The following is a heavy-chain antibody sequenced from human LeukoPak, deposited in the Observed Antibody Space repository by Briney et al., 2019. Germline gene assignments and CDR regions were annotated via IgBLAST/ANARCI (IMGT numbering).Heavy chain of an antibody. J-gene: IGHJ4*02. V-gene: IGHV4-39*01. D-gene: IGHD4-17*01. CDR3: ARDFGDYRVDY. CDR1: GGSISSSSYY. CDR2: IHYSGNT. Sequence: SETLSLTCTVSGGSISSSSYYWGWIRQPPGKGLEWIGTIHYSGNTYYNPSLKSRVAISVDTSKNQFSLRLSSVTAADTAVYYCARDFGDYRVDYWGQGTLVTVSS.